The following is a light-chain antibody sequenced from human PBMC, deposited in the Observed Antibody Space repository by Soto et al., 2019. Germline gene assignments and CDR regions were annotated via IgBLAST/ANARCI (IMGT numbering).Light chain of an antibody. Sequence: QSALTQPSSAFGSPGQSVAISCTGTSSDVGGYNYVSWYQQHPGKAPKLMIYEVNKRPSGVPDRFSGSKSGNTASLTVSGLQAEDEADYYCSSYAGSSNVFGTGTKVTVL. CDR1: SSDVGGYNY. V-gene: IGLV2-8*01. J-gene: IGLJ1*01. CDR3: SSYAGSSNV. CDR2: EVN.